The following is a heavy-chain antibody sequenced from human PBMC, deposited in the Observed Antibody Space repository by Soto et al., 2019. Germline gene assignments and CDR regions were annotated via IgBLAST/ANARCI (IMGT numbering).Heavy chain of an antibody. CDR3: ARGVEMATSWGTQHTSEAFDY. J-gene: IGHJ4*02. Sequence: QVQLQESGPGLVKPSQTLSLTCTVSGGSISSGDYYWSWIRQPPGKGLEWIGYIYYSGSTYYNPSLKGRVTISVHTSKHQFPLKLSSVTAADPAVDYCARGVEMATSWGTQHTSEAFDYWGQGTLVTVSS. CDR1: GGSISSGDYY. CDR2: IYYSGST. V-gene: IGHV4-30-4*01. D-gene: IGHD5-12*01.